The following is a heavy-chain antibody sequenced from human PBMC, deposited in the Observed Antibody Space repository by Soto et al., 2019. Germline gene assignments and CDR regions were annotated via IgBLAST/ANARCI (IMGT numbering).Heavy chain of an antibody. CDR2: ISYDGSNK. CDR3: ARGTDAYYDYVWGSYRSPNFDY. Sequence: QVQLVESGGGVVQPGRSLRLSCAASGFTFSSYAMHWVRQAPGKGLEWVAVISYDGSNKYYADSVKGRFTISRDNSKNTLYLQMNSLRAADTAVYYCARGTDAYYDYVWGSYRSPNFDYWGQGTLVTVSS. D-gene: IGHD3-16*02. V-gene: IGHV3-30-3*01. J-gene: IGHJ4*02. CDR1: GFTFSSYA.